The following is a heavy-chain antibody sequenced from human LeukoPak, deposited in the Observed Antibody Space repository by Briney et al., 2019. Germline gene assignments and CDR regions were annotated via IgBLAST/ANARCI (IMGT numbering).Heavy chain of an antibody. V-gene: IGHV3-23*01. CDR1: GFTFRNYA. Sequence: GGSLRLSCAASGFTFRNYAMSWVRQAPGKGLEWVSTISGDGGSTYYVDSVKGRFTISRDNTKNSLYLQMNSLRAEDTAVYYCSRDPTYYLRYGYFDYWGQGALVTVSS. D-gene: IGHD1-26*01. CDR2: ISGDGGST. J-gene: IGHJ4*02. CDR3: SRDPTYYLRYGYFDY.